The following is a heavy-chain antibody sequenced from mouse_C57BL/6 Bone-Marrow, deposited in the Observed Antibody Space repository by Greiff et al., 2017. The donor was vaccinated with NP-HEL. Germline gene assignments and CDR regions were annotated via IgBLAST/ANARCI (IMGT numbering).Heavy chain of an antibody. CDR2: IYPGDGDT. Sequence: VKLQESGPELVKPGASVKISCKASGYAFSSSWMNWVKQRPGKGLEWIGRIYPGDGDTNYNGKFKGKATLTADKSSSTAYMQLSSLTSEDSAVYFCAPRLYYYGSSYFDYWGQGTTLTVSS. J-gene: IGHJ2*01. CDR3: APRLYYYGSSYFDY. V-gene: IGHV1-82*01. CDR1: GYAFSSSW. D-gene: IGHD1-1*01.